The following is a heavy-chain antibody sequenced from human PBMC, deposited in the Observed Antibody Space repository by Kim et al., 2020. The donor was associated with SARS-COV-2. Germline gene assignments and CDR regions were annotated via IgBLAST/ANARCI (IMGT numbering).Heavy chain of an antibody. V-gene: IGHV3-15*01. CDR3: TTDGGTIFGVVIAVDY. Sequence: GGSLRLSCAASGFTFSNSGMSWVRQAPGKGLEWVGRIKSKTDGGTTDYAAPVKGRFTISRADSKNTLYLQMNRLKTEDSAVYYCTTDGGTIFGVVIAVDYWGQGTLVTASS. CDR2: IKSKTDGGTT. J-gene: IGHJ4*02. D-gene: IGHD3-3*01. CDR1: GFTFSNSG.